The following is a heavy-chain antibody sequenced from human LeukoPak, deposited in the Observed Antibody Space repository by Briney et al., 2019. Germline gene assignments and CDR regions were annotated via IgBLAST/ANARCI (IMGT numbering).Heavy chain of an antibody. CDR2: IYYSGST. V-gene: IGHV4-61*01. CDR1: GGSVSSGNYY. CDR3: ARYCSGGSCYSTPDAFDI. D-gene: IGHD2-15*01. Sequence: SETLSLTCTVSGGSVSSGNYYWSWIRQPPGKGLEWIGYIYYSGSTNYNPSLKSRVTISVDTSKNQFSLKLSSVTAADTAVYYCARYCSGGSCYSTPDAFDIWGQGTMVTVSS. J-gene: IGHJ3*02.